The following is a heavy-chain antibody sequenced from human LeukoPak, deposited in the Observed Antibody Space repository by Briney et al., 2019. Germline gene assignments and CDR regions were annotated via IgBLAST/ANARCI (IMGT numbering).Heavy chain of an antibody. V-gene: IGHV4-59*01. CDR1: GGSISSYY. CDR2: IYYSGST. D-gene: IGHD5-24*01. Sequence: PSETLSLTCTVSGGSISSYYWSWIRQPPGKGLEWIGYIYYSGSTNYNPSLKSRVTISVDTSKNQFSLKLSSVTAADTAVYYCASNNRLDGSYYYYAMDVWGQGTTVTVSS. J-gene: IGHJ6*02. CDR3: ASNNRLDGSYYYYAMDV.